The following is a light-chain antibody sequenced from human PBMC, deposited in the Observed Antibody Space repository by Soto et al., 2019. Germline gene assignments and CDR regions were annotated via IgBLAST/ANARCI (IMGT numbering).Light chain of an antibody. Sequence: ALTQPPSVSGSPGQSVTISCTGTSTDFVSYNRVSWYQQPPGTAPKLIIYEASNRPSGVPDRFSGSKSGNTASLTISRLQAADEADYYCSLYTSENTDVFGTGTKATVL. CDR2: EAS. CDR1: STDFVSYNR. V-gene: IGLV2-18*01. CDR3: SLYTSENTDV. J-gene: IGLJ1*01.